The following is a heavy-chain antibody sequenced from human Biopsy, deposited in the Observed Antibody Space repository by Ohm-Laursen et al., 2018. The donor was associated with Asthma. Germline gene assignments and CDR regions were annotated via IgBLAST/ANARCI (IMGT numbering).Heavy chain of an antibody. CDR3: ARKAGSCISRTCYSLDF. Sequence: ASVKVSCKSLGGTFNTYVIGWVRQAPGQGLEWMGGINSVFGTTTYPQKFQDRVTITADDSTITVYMELSSLRSEDTAVYYCARKAGSCISRTCYSLDFWGQGTLVTVSS. V-gene: IGHV1-69*13. CDR1: GGTFNTYV. CDR2: INSVFGTT. J-gene: IGHJ4*02. D-gene: IGHD2-2*01.